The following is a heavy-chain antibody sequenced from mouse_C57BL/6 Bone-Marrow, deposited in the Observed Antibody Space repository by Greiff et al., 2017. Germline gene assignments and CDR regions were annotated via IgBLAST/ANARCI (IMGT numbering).Heavy chain of an antibody. CDR3: ASLGRMDY. CDR2: INPYNGGT. D-gene: IGHD4-1*01. Sequence: VQLKESGPVLVKPGASVKMSCKASGYTFTDYYMNWVKQSHGKSLEWIGVINPYNGGTSYNQKFKGKATLTVDKSSSTAYMELNSLTSEDSAVYYCASLGRMDYWGQGTSVTVSS. V-gene: IGHV1-19*01. CDR1: GYTFTDYY. J-gene: IGHJ4*01.